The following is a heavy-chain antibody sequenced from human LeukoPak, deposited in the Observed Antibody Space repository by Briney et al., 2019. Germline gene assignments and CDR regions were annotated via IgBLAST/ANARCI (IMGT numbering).Heavy chain of an antibody. CDR3: ARGVLGGRYYYYYYMDV. D-gene: IGHD3-10*01. CDR2: IIPIFGTA. CDR1: GGTFSSYA. Sequence: SVKVSCKASGGTFSSYAISWVRQAPGQGLEWMGGIIPIFGTANYAQKFQGRVTITADKSTSTAYMELSSLRSEDTAVYYCARGVLGGRYYYYYYMDVWGKGTAVTVSS. V-gene: IGHV1-69*06. J-gene: IGHJ6*03.